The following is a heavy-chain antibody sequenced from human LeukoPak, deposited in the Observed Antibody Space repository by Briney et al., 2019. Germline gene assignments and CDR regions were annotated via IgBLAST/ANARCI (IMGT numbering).Heavy chain of an antibody. CDR2: ISSSGSTI. V-gene: IGHV3-48*03. D-gene: IGHD2-2*01. CDR3: ARVGYCSSTSCPTVSYYYYYMDV. Sequence: PGGSLRLSCAASGFTFSSYEMNWVRQAPGKGLEWVSYISSSGSTIYYADSVKGRFTISRDNAKNSLYLQVNSLRAEDTAVYYCARVGYCSSTSCPTVSYYYYYMDVWGKGTTVTISS. CDR1: GFTFSSYE. J-gene: IGHJ6*03.